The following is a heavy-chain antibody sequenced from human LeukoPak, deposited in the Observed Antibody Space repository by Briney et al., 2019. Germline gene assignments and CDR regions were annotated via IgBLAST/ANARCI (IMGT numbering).Heavy chain of an antibody. CDR2: ISSSSSYI. D-gene: IGHD4-23*01. J-gene: IGHJ4*02. V-gene: IGHV3-21*01. Sequence: NPGGSLRLSCAASGFTFSSYSMNWVRQAPGKGLEWVSSISSSSSYIYYADSVKGRLTISRDNAKNSLYLQMNSLRAEDTAVYYCATYDYGGNSDYWGQGTLVTVSS. CDR3: ATYDYGGNSDY. CDR1: GFTFSSYS.